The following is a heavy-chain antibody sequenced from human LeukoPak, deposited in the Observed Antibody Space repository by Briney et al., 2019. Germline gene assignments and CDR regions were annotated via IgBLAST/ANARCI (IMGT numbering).Heavy chain of an antibody. CDR3: AREAPYDYVWGSYRYTGYFDY. D-gene: IGHD3-16*02. V-gene: IGHV3-74*01. CDR2: INTDGSST. CDR1: GFTFSSYW. J-gene: IGHJ4*02. Sequence: GGSLRLSCAASGFTFSSYWVHWVRQAPGKGLVWVSRINTDGSSTSYADSVKGRFTISRDNAKNTLYLQMNSLRAEDTAVYYCAREAPYDYVWGSYRYTGYFDYWGQGTLVTVSS.